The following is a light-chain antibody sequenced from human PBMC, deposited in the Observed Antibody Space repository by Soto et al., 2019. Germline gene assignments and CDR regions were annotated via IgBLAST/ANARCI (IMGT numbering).Light chain of an antibody. V-gene: IGLV2-14*01. Sequence: QSALTQPASVSGSPGQSITISCTGTSSDVGGYDYVSWYQQQPGKAPKLMIYEVSNRPSGVSNRFSGSKSGNTASLTISGLQAEDETDYYCSSYTNSSTFVFGTGTKLTVL. CDR1: SSDVGGYDY. CDR2: EVS. J-gene: IGLJ1*01. CDR3: SSYTNSSTFV.